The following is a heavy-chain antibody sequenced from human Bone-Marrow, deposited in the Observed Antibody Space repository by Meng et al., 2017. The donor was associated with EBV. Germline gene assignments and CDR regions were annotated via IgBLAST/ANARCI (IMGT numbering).Heavy chain of an antibody. D-gene: IGHD5-18*01. Sequence: QVQRVQSGAEGKKPGSSGKVSCKASGGTFSSYAISWVRQAPGQGLEWMGGIIPIFGTANYAQKFQGRVTITADESTSTAYMELSSLRSEDTAVYYCASATNTAMVPTLTYWGQGTLVTVSS. V-gene: IGHV1-69*01. CDR2: IIPIFGTA. J-gene: IGHJ4*02. CDR1: GGTFSSYA. CDR3: ASATNTAMVPTLTY.